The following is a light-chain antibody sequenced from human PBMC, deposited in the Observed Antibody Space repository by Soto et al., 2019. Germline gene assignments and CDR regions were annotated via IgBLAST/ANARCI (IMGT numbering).Light chain of an antibody. Sequence: QSVLTQPPSVSGAPGQRVTISCTGSSSNIGAGYDVHWYQQLPGTAPKLLIYGNSHRPSGVPDRFSGSKSGTSASLAITGLQAEDEADYYCQSFDSSLSRYVFGTGTKLTVL. CDR1: SSNIGAGYD. CDR2: GNS. J-gene: IGLJ1*01. CDR3: QSFDSSLSRYV. V-gene: IGLV1-40*01.